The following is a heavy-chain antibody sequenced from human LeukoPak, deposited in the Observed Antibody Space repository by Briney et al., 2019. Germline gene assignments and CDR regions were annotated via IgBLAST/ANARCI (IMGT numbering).Heavy chain of an antibody. CDR1: GFTFSSYG. J-gene: IGHJ3*01. Sequence: GGSLRLSCAASGFTFSSYGMHWVRQAPGKGLEWVAVISYDGSNKYYADSVKGRFTTSRDNSKNTLYLQMNSLRAEDTAVYYCAKASLWGQGTMVTVSS. CDR3: AKASL. CDR2: ISYDGSNK. V-gene: IGHV3-30*18. D-gene: IGHD6-6*01.